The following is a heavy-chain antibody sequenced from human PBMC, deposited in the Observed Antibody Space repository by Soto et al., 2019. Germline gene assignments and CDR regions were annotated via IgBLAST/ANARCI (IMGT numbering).Heavy chain of an antibody. V-gene: IGHV3-23*01. J-gene: IGHJ4*02. CDR2: ISVSGGST. D-gene: IGHD2-21*02. CDR1: GFTFSSYA. CDR3: ATIFRYGDPEY. Sequence: GGSLRLSCAASGFTFSSYAMSWVRQAPGKGLEWVSAISVSGGSTYYADSVKGRFTISRDNSKNTLYLQMNSLRAKDTAVYYCATIFRYGDPEYWGQGVLVTVS.